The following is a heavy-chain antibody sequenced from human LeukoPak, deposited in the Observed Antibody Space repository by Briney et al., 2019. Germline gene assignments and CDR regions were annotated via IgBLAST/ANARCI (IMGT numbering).Heavy chain of an antibody. CDR1: GGSISSYY. CDR2: IYYSGST. CDR3: ARDQSSGYYYYYMDV. J-gene: IGHJ6*03. V-gene: IGHV4-59*12. Sequence: SETLSLTCTVSGGSISSYYWSWIRQPPGKGLEWIGYIYYSGSTNYNPSLKSRVTMSVDTSKNQFSLKLSSVTAADTAVYYCARDQSSGYYYYYMDVWGKGTTVTISS. D-gene: IGHD6-19*01.